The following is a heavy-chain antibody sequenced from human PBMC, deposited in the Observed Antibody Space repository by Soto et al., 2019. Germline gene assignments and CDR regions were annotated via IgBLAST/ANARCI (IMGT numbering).Heavy chain of an antibody. CDR2: IHYSGSA. CDR1: GASMSDYF. J-gene: IGHJ4*02. V-gene: IGHV4-59*13. Sequence: SETLSLTCTVSGASMSDYFGSWIRQSPGKGLEHIGYIHYSGSANYNPSLKSRVTISLDRSNNRFSLRLSSVTAADTAIYYGARSGHTFGGVVWGQGILVTVSS. CDR3: ARSGHTFGGVV. D-gene: IGHD3-16*01.